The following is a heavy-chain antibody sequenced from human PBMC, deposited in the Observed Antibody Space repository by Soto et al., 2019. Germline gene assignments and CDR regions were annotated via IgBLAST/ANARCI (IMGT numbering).Heavy chain of an antibody. V-gene: IGHV3-30-3*01. D-gene: IGHD2-15*01. CDR3: ARAGGLLLDY. CDR2: ISYDGSNK. J-gene: IGHJ4*02. Sequence: QVQLVESGGGVVQPGRSLRLSCAASGFTFSSYAMHWVRQAPGKGLEWVAVISYDGSNKYYADSVKGRFTISRDISKNTLYLQMNSLRPEATAVYYGARAGGLLLDYWGQGTLVTVSS. CDR1: GFTFSSYA.